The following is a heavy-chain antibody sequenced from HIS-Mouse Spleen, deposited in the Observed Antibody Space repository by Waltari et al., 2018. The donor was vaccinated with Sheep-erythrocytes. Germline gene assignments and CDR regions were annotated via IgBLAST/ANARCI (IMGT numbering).Heavy chain of an antibody. CDR2: IYSSGST. CDR1: GGSIRSGDYY. J-gene: IGHJ4*02. V-gene: IGHV4-30-4*01. D-gene: IGHD7-27*01. Sequence: QVQLQESGPGLVKPSQTLSLTCTVSGGSIRSGDYYWSWIRPPPGKGLEWIGYIYSSGSTYYNPALKRRVTISVDTSKNQFSLKRSSVTAADTAVYYCARALANWGSSFDYWGQGTLVTVSS. CDR3: ARALANWGSSFDY.